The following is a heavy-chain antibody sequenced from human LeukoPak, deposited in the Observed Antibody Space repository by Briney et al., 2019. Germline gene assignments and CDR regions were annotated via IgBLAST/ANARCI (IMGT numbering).Heavy chain of an antibody. J-gene: IGHJ6*03. CDR3: ARDVADCSSTSCYSHYYYMDV. D-gene: IGHD2-2*01. CDR1: GASISGYF. Sequence: PSETLSLTCTVSGASISGYFWSWIRQPAGKGLEWIGRIYSSGNTNYNRSLKSRVTMSVDTSKNQFSLKLSSVTAADTAVYYCARDVADCSSTSCYSHYYYMDVWGKGTTVTVSS. V-gene: IGHV4-4*07. CDR2: IYSSGNT.